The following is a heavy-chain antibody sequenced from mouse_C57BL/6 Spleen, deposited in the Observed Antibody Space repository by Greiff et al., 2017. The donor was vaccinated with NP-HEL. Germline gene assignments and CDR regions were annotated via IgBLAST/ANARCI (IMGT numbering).Heavy chain of an antibody. CDR2: INPSTGGT. J-gene: IGHJ2*01. CDR3: ARSGTGTNYFDY. Sequence: EVQLQQSGPELVKPGASVKISCKASGYSFTGYYMNWVKQSPEKSLEWIGEINPSTGGTTYNQKFKAKATLTVDKSSSTAYMQLKSLTSEDSAVYYCARSGTGTNYFDYWGQGTTLTVSS. CDR1: GYSFTGYY. D-gene: IGHD4-1*01. V-gene: IGHV1-42*01.